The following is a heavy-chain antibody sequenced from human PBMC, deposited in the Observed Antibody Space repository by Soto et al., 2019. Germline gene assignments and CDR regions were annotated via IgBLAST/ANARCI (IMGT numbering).Heavy chain of an antibody. V-gene: IGHV1-69*12. CDR3: ARHSSSTNYYYYGMDV. CDR1: GGTFSSYA. J-gene: IGHJ6*02. Sequence: QVQLVQSGAEVKKPGSSVKVSCKASGGTFSSYAISWVRQAPGQGLEWMGGIIPMFGTADYAQRFQGRVTMTADESTRPAYMELSSLRSEDTAVYYCARHSSSTNYYYYGMDVWGQGTTVTVSS. D-gene: IGHD6-6*01. CDR2: IIPMFGTA.